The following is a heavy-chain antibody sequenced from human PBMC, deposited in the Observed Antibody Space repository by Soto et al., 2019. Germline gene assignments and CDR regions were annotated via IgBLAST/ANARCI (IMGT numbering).Heavy chain of an antibody. CDR1: GYTFTGYY. CDR3: ARESGIAVAGSDSYYYYGMDV. V-gene: IGHV1-2*04. D-gene: IGHD6-19*01. J-gene: IGHJ6*02. CDR2: ISPNSGGT. Sequence: GASVKVSCKASGYTFTGYYMHWVRQAPGQGLEWMGWISPNSGGTNYAQKFQGWVTMTRDTSISTAYMELSRLRSDDTAVYYCARESGIAVAGSDSYYYYGMDVWGQGTTVTVSS.